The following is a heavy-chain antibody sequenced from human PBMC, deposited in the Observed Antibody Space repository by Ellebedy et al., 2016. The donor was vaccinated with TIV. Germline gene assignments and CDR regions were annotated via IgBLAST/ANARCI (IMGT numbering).Heavy chain of an antibody. Sequence: GESLKISXAASGFTFSSYGMHWVRQAPGKGLEWVAVIWYDGSNKYYADSVKGRFTISRDNAKNSLYLQMNSLRDEDTAVYYCARVLYYYGDYDFDYWGQGTLVTVSS. J-gene: IGHJ4*02. CDR1: GFTFSSYG. D-gene: IGHD4-17*01. V-gene: IGHV3-33*01. CDR3: ARVLYYYGDYDFDY. CDR2: IWYDGSNK.